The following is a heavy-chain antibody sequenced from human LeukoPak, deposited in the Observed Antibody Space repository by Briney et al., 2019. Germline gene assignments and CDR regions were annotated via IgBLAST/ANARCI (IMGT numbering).Heavy chain of an antibody. V-gene: IGHV3-15*01. Sequence: PGGSLRLSCAASGFIFSDAWMSWVRQAPGKGLEWVGRIKTKTDGGTTDYAAPVKGRFTISRDDSKNMLYLQMNSLKTEDTAVYYCPTTLGPGDPYYFGSGNSLDYWGQGTLVTVSS. CDR3: PTTLGPGDPYYFGSGNSLDY. CDR1: GFIFSDAW. CDR2: IKTKTDGGTT. D-gene: IGHD3-10*01. J-gene: IGHJ4*02.